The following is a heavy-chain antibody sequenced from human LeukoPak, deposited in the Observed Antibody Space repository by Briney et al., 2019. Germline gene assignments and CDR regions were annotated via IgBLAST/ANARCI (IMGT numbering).Heavy chain of an antibody. V-gene: IGHV3-23*01. CDR3: AKLSATYYYGSGSPYYFDY. CDR2: ISGSGGST. Sequence: GGTLRLSCAASGFTFSSYAMSWVRQAPGKGLEWVSAISGSGGSTYYADSVKGRFTISRDNSKNTLYLQMNSLRAEDTAVYYCAKLSATYYYGSGSPYYFDYWGQGTLVTVSS. CDR1: GFTFSSYA. D-gene: IGHD3-10*01. J-gene: IGHJ4*02.